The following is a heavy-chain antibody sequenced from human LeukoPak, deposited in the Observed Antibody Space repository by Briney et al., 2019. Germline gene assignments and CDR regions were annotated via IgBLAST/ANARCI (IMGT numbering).Heavy chain of an antibody. CDR2: ISGSGGTT. Sequence: GGSLRLSCAASGFTFSNYAMTWVRQAPGKGLEWVSGISGSGGTTFYADSVEGRFTISRDNSKNTLYLQMNSLRAEDTAVYYCAKGSGGGYYDSSGYYPDYWGQGALVTVSS. CDR1: GFTFSNYA. CDR3: AKGSGGGYYDSSGYYPDY. V-gene: IGHV3-23*01. D-gene: IGHD3-22*01. J-gene: IGHJ4*02.